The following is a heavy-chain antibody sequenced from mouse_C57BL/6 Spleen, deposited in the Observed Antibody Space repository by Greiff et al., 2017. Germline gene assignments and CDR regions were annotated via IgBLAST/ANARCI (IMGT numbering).Heavy chain of an antibody. CDR3: ARELRPYAMDY. CDR2: INYDGSST. J-gene: IGHJ4*01. D-gene: IGHD3-2*02. CDR1: GFTFSDYY. V-gene: IGHV5-16*01. Sequence: EVKLMESEGGLVQPGSSMKLSCTASGFTFSDYYMAWVRQVPEKGLEWVANINYDGSSTYYLDSLKSRFIISRDNAKNILYLQMSSLKSEDTATYYCARELRPYAMDYWGQGTSVTVSS.